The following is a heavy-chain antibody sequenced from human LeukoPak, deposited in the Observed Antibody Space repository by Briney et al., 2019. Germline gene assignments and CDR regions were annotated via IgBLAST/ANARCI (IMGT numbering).Heavy chain of an antibody. V-gene: IGHV3-74*01. Sequence: GGSLRLSCAASGFTFSSYWMHWVRQAPGKGLVWVSRLNSDGRSTSYADSVKGRFTISRDNSKDTLYLQMNSLRAEDTAVYYCAKRSAPDSSGYYYPTAYYYYYYGMDVWGQGTTVTVSS. J-gene: IGHJ6*02. CDR2: LNSDGRST. D-gene: IGHD3-22*01. CDR3: AKRSAPDSSGYYYPTAYYYYYYGMDV. CDR1: GFTFSSYW.